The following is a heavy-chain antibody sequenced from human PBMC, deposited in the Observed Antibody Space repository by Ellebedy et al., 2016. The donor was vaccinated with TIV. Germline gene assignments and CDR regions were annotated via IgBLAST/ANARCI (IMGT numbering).Heavy chain of an antibody. CDR3: AKGRGGGSDSSAPRYYFDY. V-gene: IGHV3-23*01. CDR1: GFTFSSYA. Sequence: PGGSLRLSCAASGFTFSSYAMSWVRQAPGKGLEWVSTISNTGSRTYYADSVEGRFIISRDNSKKTLYLQMHSLRAEDTAVYYCAKGRGGGSDSSAPRYYFDYWGLGTLVTVSS. CDR2: ISNTGSRT. J-gene: IGHJ4*02. D-gene: IGHD3-22*01.